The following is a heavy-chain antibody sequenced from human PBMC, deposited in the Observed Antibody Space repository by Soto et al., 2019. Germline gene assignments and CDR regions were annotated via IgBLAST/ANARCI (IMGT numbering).Heavy chain of an antibody. CDR2: ISPHSGGA. J-gene: IGHJ4*02. D-gene: IGHD7-27*01. V-gene: IGHV1-2*02. CDR3: AREEQTGANYFLDY. Sequence: SLKVSCKASGYTFTGYYIHWVRQAPGQGLEWMGSISPHSGGANYAQKFQGRVTMTRDTSITSVYMELSRLTSDDTAVYFCAREEQTGANYFLDYWGQGTLVTVSS. CDR1: GYTFTGYY.